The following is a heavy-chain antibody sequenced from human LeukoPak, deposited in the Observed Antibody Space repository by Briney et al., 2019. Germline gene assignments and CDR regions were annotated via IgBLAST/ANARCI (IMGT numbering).Heavy chain of an antibody. Sequence: PGRSLRLSCAASGFMFSNYGMHWVRQAPGKGLEWVAVISYDGSNNYYADSVKGRFTISRDNSKNTLYLQMNSLRAEDTAVYYCATDYYDSSGYYFDAFDIWGQGTMVTVSS. D-gene: IGHD3-22*01. J-gene: IGHJ3*02. V-gene: IGHV3-30*03. CDR2: ISYDGSNN. CDR3: ATDYYDSSGYYFDAFDI. CDR1: GFMFSNYG.